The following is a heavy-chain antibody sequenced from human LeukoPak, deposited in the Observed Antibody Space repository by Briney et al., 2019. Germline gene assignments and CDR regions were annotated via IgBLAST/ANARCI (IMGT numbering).Heavy chain of an antibody. Sequence: ASVKVSCKASGYTFTSYDINWVRQATGQGLEWMGWMNPNSGNTGCAQKFQGRVTMTRNTSISTAYMELSSLRSEDMAVYYCARGIAVAGFDYWGQGTLVTVSS. CDR2: MNPNSGNT. CDR3: ARGIAVAGFDY. CDR1: GYTFTSYD. V-gene: IGHV1-8*01. D-gene: IGHD6-19*01. J-gene: IGHJ4*02.